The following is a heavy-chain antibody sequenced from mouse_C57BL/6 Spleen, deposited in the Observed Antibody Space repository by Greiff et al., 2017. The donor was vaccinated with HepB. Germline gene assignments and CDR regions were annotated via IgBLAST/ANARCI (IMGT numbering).Heavy chain of an antibody. Sequence: QVQLQQPGAELVKPGASVKLSCKASGYTFTSYWMHWVKQRPGQGLEWIGMIHPNSGSTNYNEKFKSKATLTVDKSSSTAYMQLSSLTSEDSAVDYCSRPGSFWYFDVWGTGTTVTVSS. CDR3: SRPGSFWYFDV. V-gene: IGHV1-64*01. J-gene: IGHJ1*03. CDR2: IHPNSGST. D-gene: IGHD4-1*01. CDR1: GYTFTSYW.